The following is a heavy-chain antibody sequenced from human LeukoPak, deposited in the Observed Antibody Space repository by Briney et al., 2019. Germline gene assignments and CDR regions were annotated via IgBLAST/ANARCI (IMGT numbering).Heavy chain of an antibody. CDR1: GFTVSSNY. J-gene: IGHJ4*02. Sequence: AGGSLRLSCAASGFTVSSNYTSWVRQAPGKGLEWVSVIYSGGSTYYADSVKGRFTISRDNSKNTLYLQMNSLRAEDTAVYYCLAYYYDSSSYFDYWGQGTLVTVSS. D-gene: IGHD3-22*01. V-gene: IGHV3-66*02. CDR3: LAYYYDSSSYFDY. CDR2: IYSGGST.